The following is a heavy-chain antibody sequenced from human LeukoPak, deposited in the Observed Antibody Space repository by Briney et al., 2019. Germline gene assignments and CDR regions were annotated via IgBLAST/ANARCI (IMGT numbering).Heavy chain of an antibody. CDR2: ISGSGGST. D-gene: IGHD2-2*02. V-gene: IGHV3-23*01. Sequence: PGGSLRLSCAASGFTFSSYAMSWVRQAPGKGLEWVSAISGSGGSTYYADSVKGRFTISRDNSKNTLYLRMNSLRAEDTAVYYCAKSLGYCSSTSCYTDSYWGQGTLVTVSS. CDR3: AKSLGYCSSTSCYTDSY. CDR1: GFTFSSYA. J-gene: IGHJ4*02.